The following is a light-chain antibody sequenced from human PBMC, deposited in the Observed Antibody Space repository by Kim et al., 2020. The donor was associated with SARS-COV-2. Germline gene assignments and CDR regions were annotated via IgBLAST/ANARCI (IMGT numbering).Light chain of an antibody. V-gene: IGKV1-16*02. CDR2: AAS. J-gene: IGKJ1*01. CDR1: QNITKN. Sequence: VRDRATTPCRASQNITKNLVWLQQKPGKAPKSLIDAASTLQSAVPAQFSASGSGTDFTLTITSLQSEDFATYYCQQYQSYPPTFGQGTKVDIK. CDR3: QQYQSYPPT.